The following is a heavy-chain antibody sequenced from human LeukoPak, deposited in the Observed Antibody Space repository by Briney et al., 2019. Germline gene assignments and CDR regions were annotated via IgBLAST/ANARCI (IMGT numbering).Heavy chain of an antibody. CDR3: ARGPGGSYSGDY. D-gene: IGHD1-26*01. V-gene: IGHV4-31*03. J-gene: IGHJ4*02. CDR2: IYYSGST. CDR1: GGSISSGGYY. Sequence: ASETLSLTCTVSGGSISSGGYYWGWVRQHPGRGLEWIGYIYYSGSTYYNPSLKSRVTISVDTAKNQFSLQLSSVTAADTAVYYCARGPGGSYSGDYWGQGTLLTVSS.